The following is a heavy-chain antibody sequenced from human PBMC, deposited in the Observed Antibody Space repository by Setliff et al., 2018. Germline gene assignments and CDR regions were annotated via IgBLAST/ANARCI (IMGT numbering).Heavy chain of an antibody. V-gene: IGHV3-33*01. Sequence: LRLSCAASGFTFSSYGMHWVRQAPGKGLEWVAVIWYDGNNKDHADSVKGRFTISRDISKDTLYLQMNSLRAEDTAVYYCARVGLSGTSGYYYYMDVWGKGTTVTVSS. CDR1: GFTFSSYG. CDR3: ARVGLSGTSGYYYYMDV. J-gene: IGHJ6*03. D-gene: IGHD1-20*01. CDR2: IWYDGNNK.